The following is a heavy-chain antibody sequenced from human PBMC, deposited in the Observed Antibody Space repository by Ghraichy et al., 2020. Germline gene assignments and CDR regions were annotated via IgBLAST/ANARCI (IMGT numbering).Heavy chain of an antibody. J-gene: IGHJ4*02. CDR2: IYYSGST. CDR3: ASVSSHDY. CDR1: GGSISSSSYY. V-gene: IGHV4-39*01. Sequence: SETLSLTCTVSGGSISSSSYYWGWIRQPPGKGLEWIGSIYYSGSTYYNPSLKSRVTISVDTSKNQFSLKLSSVTAADTAVYYCASVSSHDYWGQGTLVTASS. D-gene: IGHD6-13*01.